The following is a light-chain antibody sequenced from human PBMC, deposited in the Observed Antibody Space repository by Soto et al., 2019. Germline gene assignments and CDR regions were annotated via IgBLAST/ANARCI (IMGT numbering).Light chain of an antibody. J-gene: IGKJ1*01. CDR1: QTVSSSS. CDR3: QQYGSSPGT. V-gene: IGKV3-20*01. CDR2: DAS. Sequence: EIVLTQSPGTLSLSPGERATLSCRASQTVSSSSLAWYQQKPGQAPRLLMYDASSRATGIPDRFSGSGSGTDFTLIISRLEPEDFAVYYCQQYGSSPGTFGQGTKVDIK.